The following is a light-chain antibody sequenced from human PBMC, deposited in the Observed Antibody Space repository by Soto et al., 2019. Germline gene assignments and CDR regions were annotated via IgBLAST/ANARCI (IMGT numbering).Light chain of an antibody. CDR2: EVS. CDR1: SSDVGDYRY. J-gene: IGLJ1*01. CDR3: GSITSSSTSV. Sequence: QSVLSQPASVSGSPGQSITISCTGTSSDVGDYRYVSWYQHQPGKAPKLIIYEVSNRPSGVSNRFSGSKSGNTASLTISGIQTEDEADYYCGSITSSSTSVFGPGTKLTVL. V-gene: IGLV2-14*01.